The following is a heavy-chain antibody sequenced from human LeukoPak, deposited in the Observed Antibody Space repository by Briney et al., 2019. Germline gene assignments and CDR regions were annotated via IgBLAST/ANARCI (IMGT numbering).Heavy chain of an antibody. V-gene: IGHV3-74*01. CDR3: ASPGSILEWLTFPPRY. CDR2: INTDGSRT. CDR1: GFTFSNFW. J-gene: IGHJ4*02. Sequence: GGSLRLSCAASGFTFSNFWMHWVRQAPEMGLVWVSRINTDGSRTNSVKGRFTISRDDAKNSLYLQMSSLRAEDTAVYYCASPGSILEWLTFPPRYWGQGSLVTVSS. D-gene: IGHD3-3*01.